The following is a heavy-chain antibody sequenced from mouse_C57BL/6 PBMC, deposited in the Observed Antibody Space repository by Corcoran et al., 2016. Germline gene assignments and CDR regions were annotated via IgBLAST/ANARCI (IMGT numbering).Heavy chain of an antibody. Sequence: QIQLVQSGPELKKPGETVKISCKASGYTFTPYGMSWVKQAPGKGLKWMGWINTYSGVPTYADDFKGRFAFSLETSASTAYLQINNLKNEDTATYFCARGDYYGSSYVLYWGQGTTLTVSS. J-gene: IGHJ2*01. CDR2: INTYSGVP. V-gene: IGHV9-3*01. CDR3: ARGDYYGSSYVLY. D-gene: IGHD1-1*01. CDR1: GYTFTPYG.